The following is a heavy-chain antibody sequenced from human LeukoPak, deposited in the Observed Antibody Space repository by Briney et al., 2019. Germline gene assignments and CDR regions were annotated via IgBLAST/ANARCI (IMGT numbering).Heavy chain of an antibody. J-gene: IGHJ4*02. V-gene: IGHV3-48*04. Sequence: GGSLRLSREASGFSFPTHSFHWVRQSPGKGLEWVAYIGSSSSTIYQAKSMKGRISISRDNAKNSLFLQMSSLRVEDTAVYYCARERETFGIIDSWGQGTLVAVSS. CDR2: IGSSSSTI. CDR1: GFSFPTHS. CDR3: ARERETFGIIDS. D-gene: IGHD1-14*01.